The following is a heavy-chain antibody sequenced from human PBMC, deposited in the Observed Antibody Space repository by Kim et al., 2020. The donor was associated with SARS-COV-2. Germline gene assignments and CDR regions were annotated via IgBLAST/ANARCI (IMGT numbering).Heavy chain of an antibody. CDR1: GFTFSSYA. CDR3: AKDFYAEWELLCFDY. CDR2: ISGSGGST. V-gene: IGHV3-23*01. J-gene: IGHJ4*02. Sequence: GGSLRLSCAVSGFTFSSYAMSWVRQAPGKGLEWVSAISGSGGSTYYADSVKGRFTISRDNSKNTLYLQMNSLRAEDTAVYYCAKDFYAEWELLCFDYWGQGTLVTVSS. D-gene: IGHD1-26*01.